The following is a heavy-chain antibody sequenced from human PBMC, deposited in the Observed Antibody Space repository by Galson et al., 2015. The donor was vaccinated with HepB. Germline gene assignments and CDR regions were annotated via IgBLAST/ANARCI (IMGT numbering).Heavy chain of an antibody. CDR2: ISGDSTYM. Sequence: SLRLSCATSGFTFSSYNMNWVRQAPGKGLEWVSCISGDSTYMYYADSVKGRFTISRDNSKNTLYLQMNSLRAEDTAVYYCAKVIVPAAYYYYGMDVWGQGTTVTVSS. D-gene: IGHD2-2*01. V-gene: IGHV3-21*04. J-gene: IGHJ6*02. CDR3: AKVIVPAAYYYYGMDV. CDR1: GFTFSSYN.